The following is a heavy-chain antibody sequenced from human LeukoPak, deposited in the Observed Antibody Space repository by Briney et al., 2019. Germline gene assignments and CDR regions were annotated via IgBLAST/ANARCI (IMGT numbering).Heavy chain of an antibody. CDR3: AKAAYCSSTSCYTEDAFDI. CDR1: GFTFSSYA. J-gene: IGHJ3*02. Sequence: PGGSLRLSCAASGFTFSSYAMSWVRQAPGKGLEWVSAISGSGGSTYYADSVKGRFTISRDNSKNTLYLQMNSLRAEDTAVYYCAKAAYCSSTSCYTEDAFDIWGQGTMVTVSS. D-gene: IGHD2-2*02. V-gene: IGHV3-23*01. CDR2: ISGSGGST.